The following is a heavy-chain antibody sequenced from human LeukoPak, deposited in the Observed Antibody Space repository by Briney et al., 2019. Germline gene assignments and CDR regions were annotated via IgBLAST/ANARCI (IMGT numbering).Heavy chain of an antibody. V-gene: IGHV4-39*07. Sequence: SETLSLTCTVSGGSISSSSYYWGWIRQPPGKGLEWIGSIYYSGSTYYNPSLKSRVTISVDTSKNQFSLKLSSVTAADTAVYYCARDRFGDGYSNSAFDYWGQGTLVTVSS. CDR2: IYYSGST. CDR3: ARDRFGDGYSNSAFDY. J-gene: IGHJ4*02. CDR1: GGSISSSSYY. D-gene: IGHD5-24*01.